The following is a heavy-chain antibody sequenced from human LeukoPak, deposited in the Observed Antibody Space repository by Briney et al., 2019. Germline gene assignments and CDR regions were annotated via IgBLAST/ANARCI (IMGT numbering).Heavy chain of an antibody. Sequence: SETLPLTCTVSGGSISSYYWSWIRQPAGKGLEWIGRIYTSGSTNYNPSLKSRVTMSVDTSKNQFSLKLSSVTAADTAVYYCARYWATTQYNWFDPWGQGTLVTVSS. D-gene: IGHD4-17*01. V-gene: IGHV4-4*07. J-gene: IGHJ5*02. CDR3: ARYWATTQYNWFDP. CDR1: GGSISSYY. CDR2: IYTSGST.